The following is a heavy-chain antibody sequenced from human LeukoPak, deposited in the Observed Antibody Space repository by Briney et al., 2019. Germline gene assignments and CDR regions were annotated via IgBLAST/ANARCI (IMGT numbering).Heavy chain of an antibody. Sequence: RSSETLSLTCAVYGGSFSGYYWSWIRQPPGKGLEWIGEINHSGSTNYNPSLKSRVTISVDTSKNQFSLKLSSVTAADTAVYYCARSYYYGSGSWSYWGQGTLVTVSS. CDR3: ARSYYYGSGSWSY. CDR2: INHSGST. J-gene: IGHJ4*02. D-gene: IGHD3-10*01. V-gene: IGHV4-34*01. CDR1: GGSFSGYY.